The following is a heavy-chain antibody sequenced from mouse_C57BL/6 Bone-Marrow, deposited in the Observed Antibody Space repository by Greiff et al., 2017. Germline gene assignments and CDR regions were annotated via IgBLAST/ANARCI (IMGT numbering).Heavy chain of an antibody. CDR2: IDPSDSYT. J-gene: IGHJ2*01. V-gene: IGHV1-50*01. D-gene: IGHD1-1*01. CDR3: AILTTVADY. Sequence: VQLQQPGAELVKPGASVKLSCRASGYTFTSYWMQWVKQRPGQGLEWIGEIDPSDSYTNYNQKFKGKATLTVDTSSSTAYMQLSSLTSEDSAVYYCAILTTVADYWGQGTTLTVSS. CDR1: GYTFTSYW.